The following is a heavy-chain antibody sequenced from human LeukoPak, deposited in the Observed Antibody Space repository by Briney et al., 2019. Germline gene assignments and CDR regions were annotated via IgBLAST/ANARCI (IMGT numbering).Heavy chain of an antibody. Sequence: PSETLSLTCTVSGDSISSYYWSWIRQPPGKGLEWIGYIYYSGSTNYNPSLKSRVTISVDTSKNQFSLKLSSVTAADTAVYYCARGRAIFGVVNFDYWGQGTLVTVSS. CDR1: GDSISSYY. CDR2: IYYSGST. CDR3: ARGRAIFGVVNFDY. D-gene: IGHD3-3*01. V-gene: IGHV4-59*01. J-gene: IGHJ4*02.